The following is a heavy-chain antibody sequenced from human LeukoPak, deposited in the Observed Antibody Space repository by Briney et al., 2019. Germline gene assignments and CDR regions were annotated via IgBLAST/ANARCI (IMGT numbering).Heavy chain of an antibody. CDR2: INPDGSQK. Sequence: GGSLRLSCEASGFTFSRNWMSWVRQAPGKGLEWVASINPDGSQKLYVDSVRGRFTISRDNTKSSLYLEMNSLGAEDTAMYYCAKLLGTTTTYDYWGQGTRVTVSS. V-gene: IGHV3-7*01. D-gene: IGHD2/OR15-2a*01. J-gene: IGHJ4*02. CDR1: GFTFSRNW. CDR3: AKLLGTTTTYDY.